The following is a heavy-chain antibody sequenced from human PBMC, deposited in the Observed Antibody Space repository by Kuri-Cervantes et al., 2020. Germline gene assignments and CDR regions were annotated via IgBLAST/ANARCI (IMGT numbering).Heavy chain of an antibody. CDR3: TTLGMTTHPLSFDY. Sequence: GGSLRLSCAAPGFTFSSYSMNWVRQAPGKGLEWVSYISSSSSTIHYADSVKGRFTISRDNAKNSLYLQMNSLRDEDTAVYYCTTLGMTTHPLSFDYWGQGSLVTVSS. D-gene: IGHD1-14*01. J-gene: IGHJ4*02. CDR2: ISSSSSTI. V-gene: IGHV3-48*02. CDR1: GFTFSSYS.